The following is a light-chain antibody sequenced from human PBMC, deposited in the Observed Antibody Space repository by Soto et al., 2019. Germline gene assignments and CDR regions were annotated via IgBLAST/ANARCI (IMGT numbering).Light chain of an antibody. CDR3: QSYDSSLSGDV. Sequence: QSVLTQPPSVSEAPGQRVSISSTGSSSNIGAGYEAHWYQQVPGTAPKPLIYENNNRPSGVPDRFSGSKSGTSASLAITGIQAEDEAEYYCQSYDSSLSGDVFGTGTKLTVL. V-gene: IGLV1-40*01. CDR2: ENN. J-gene: IGLJ1*01. CDR1: SSNIGAGYE.